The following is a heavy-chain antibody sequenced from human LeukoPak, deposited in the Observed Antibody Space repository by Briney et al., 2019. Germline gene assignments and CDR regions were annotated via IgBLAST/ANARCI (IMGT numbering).Heavy chain of an antibody. CDR2: ISWNSGSI. J-gene: IGHJ4*02. D-gene: IGHD3-22*01. V-gene: IGHV3-9*01. CDR1: GFTFDDYA. Sequence: GRSLRLSCAASGFTFDDYAMHWVRQAPGKGLEWVSGISWNSGSIGYADSVKGRFTISRDNAKNSLYLQMNSLRAEDTALYYCAKDKGGSGHYPFDYWGQGTLVTVSS. CDR3: AKDKGGSGHYPFDY.